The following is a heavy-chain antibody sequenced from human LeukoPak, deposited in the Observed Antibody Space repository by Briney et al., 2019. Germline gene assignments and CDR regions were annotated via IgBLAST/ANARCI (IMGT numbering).Heavy chain of an antibody. CDR2: IIPILGIA. CDR3: ARALPNYDSSHLPSYWFDP. J-gene: IGHJ5*02. V-gene: IGHV1-69*04. D-gene: IGHD3-22*01. Sequence: GSSVKVSCNASGGTFSSYAISWVRQAPGQGLEWMGRIIPILGIANYAQKFQGRVTITTDKSTSTAYMELSSLRAEDTAVYYCARALPNYDSSHLPSYWFDPWGQGTLVTISS. CDR1: GGTFSSYA.